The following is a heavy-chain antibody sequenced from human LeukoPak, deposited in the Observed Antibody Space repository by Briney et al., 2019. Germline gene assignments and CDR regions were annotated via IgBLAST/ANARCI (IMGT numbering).Heavy chain of an antibody. J-gene: IGHJ4*02. CDR3: AKDSRNYYDSSGYYSIFDY. D-gene: IGHD3-22*01. V-gene: IGHV3-23*01. Sequence: GGSLRLSCAASGFTFDDYAMHWVRQAPGKGLEWVSAISGSGGSTYYADSVKGRFTISRDNSKNTLYLQMNSLRAEDTAVYYCAKDSRNYYDSSGYYSIFDYWGQGTLVTVSS. CDR2: ISGSGGST. CDR1: GFTFDDYA.